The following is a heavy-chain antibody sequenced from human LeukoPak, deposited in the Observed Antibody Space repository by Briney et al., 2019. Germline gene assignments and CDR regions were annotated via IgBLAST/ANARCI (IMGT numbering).Heavy chain of an antibody. CDR2: INHSGST. Sequence: SETLSLTCAVYGGSFSGYYWSWIRQPPGKGLEWVGEINHSGSTNYNPSLKSRVTISVDTSKNQFSLKLSSVTAADTAVYYCARGHRYCSRTSCLLGRDYWGQGTLVTVSS. CDR3: ARGHRYCSRTSCLLGRDY. V-gene: IGHV4-34*01. J-gene: IGHJ4*02. CDR1: GGSFSGYY. D-gene: IGHD2-2*01.